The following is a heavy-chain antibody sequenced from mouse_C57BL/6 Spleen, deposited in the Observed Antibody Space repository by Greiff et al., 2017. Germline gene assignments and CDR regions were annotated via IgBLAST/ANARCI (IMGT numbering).Heavy chain of an antibody. CDR2: ISGGGGNT. CDR3: ARRRGRADFDY. V-gene: IGHV5-9*01. D-gene: IGHD3-1*01. Sequence: EVMLVESGGGLVKPGGSLKLSCAASGFTFSSYTMSWVRQTPEKRLEWVATISGGGGNTYYPDSVKGRVTISRDNAKNILYLQMRSRRSEDTALYYCARRRGRADFDYWGQGTTLTVSS. CDR1: GFTFSSYT. J-gene: IGHJ2*01.